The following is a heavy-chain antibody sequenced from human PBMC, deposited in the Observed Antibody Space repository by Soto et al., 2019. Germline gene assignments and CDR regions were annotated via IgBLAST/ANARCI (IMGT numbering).Heavy chain of an antibody. J-gene: IGHJ4*02. CDR2: IKSKTDGGTT. V-gene: IGHV3-15*07. CDR1: GFTFSNAW. Sequence: EVQLVESGGGLVKPGGSLRLSCAASGFTFSNAWMNWVRQAPGKGLEWVGRIKSKTDGGTTDYAAPVKGRFTISRDDSKNTLYLQMNSLKTEDTAVYYCTTDHLYDYVWGSYDYWGQGTLVTVSS. D-gene: IGHD3-16*01. CDR3: TTDHLYDYVWGSYDY.